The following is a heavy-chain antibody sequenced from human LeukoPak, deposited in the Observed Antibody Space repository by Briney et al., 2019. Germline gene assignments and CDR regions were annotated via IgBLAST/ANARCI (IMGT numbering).Heavy chain of an antibody. CDR3: ARDRTEYGSGSSWFDP. V-gene: IGHV1-69*13. CDR1: GGTFSSYA. Sequence: SVNVSCKASGGTFSSYAISWVRQPPGQGLEWMGGIIPIFGTANYAQKFQGRVTITADESTRTAYMELSSLRSEDTAVYYCARDRTEYGSGSSWFDPWGQGTLVTVSS. D-gene: IGHD3-10*01. CDR2: IIPIFGTA. J-gene: IGHJ5*02.